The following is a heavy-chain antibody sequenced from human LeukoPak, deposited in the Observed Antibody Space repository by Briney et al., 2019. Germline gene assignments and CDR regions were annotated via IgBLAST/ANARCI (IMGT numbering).Heavy chain of an antibody. D-gene: IGHD2-15*01. CDR2: IYYSGST. Sequence: PSETLTLTCTVSGGTIISYYWSWIRQPPGKGLEWIGSIYYSGSTNYNPSLKSRVTISVDTSKNQFSLKLSSVTAADTAVYDCASGRYCSGGSCYGIPNYWGQGTLVTVSS. V-gene: IGHV4-59*08. CDR3: ASGRYCSGGSCYGIPNY. J-gene: IGHJ4*02. CDR1: GGTIISYY.